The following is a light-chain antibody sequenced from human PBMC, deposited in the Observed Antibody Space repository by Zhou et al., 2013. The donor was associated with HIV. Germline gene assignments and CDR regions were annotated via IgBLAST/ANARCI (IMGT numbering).Light chain of an antibody. CDR1: QSISSW. CDR2: KAS. V-gene: IGKV1-5*03. Sequence: DIQMTQSPSTLSASVGDRVTITCRASQSISSWLAWYQQKPGKAPKLLIYKASSLESGVPSRFSGSGSGTEFTLTISSLQPDDFATYYCQQYFGSPSFGQGTRLDFK. J-gene: IGKJ5*01. CDR3: QQYFGSPS.